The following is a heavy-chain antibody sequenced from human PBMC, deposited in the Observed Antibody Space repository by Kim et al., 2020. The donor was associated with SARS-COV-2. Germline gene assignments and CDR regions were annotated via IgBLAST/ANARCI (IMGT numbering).Heavy chain of an antibody. Sequence: GGSLRLSCTASGFTFGDYAMSWFRQAPGKGLEWVGFIRSKAYGGSTEYAATVKGRYTISRDDSKSITYLQMNSLKTEDTSVYYCTRGVTMVRGVRNSFDYWGPGTLVTVSS. J-gene: IGHJ4*02. CDR3: TRGVTMVRGVRNSFDY. D-gene: IGHD3-10*01. CDR1: GFTFGDYA. V-gene: IGHV3-49*03. CDR2: IRSKAYGGST.